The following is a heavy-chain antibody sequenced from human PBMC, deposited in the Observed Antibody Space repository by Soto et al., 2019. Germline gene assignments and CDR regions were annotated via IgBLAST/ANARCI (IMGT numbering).Heavy chain of an antibody. Sequence: QVRLVQSGAEVKKPGSSVKVSCKASGGTFSNYAITWLRLAPGQGLEWLGGIIPVFGTVNYAQKFQGRVTITADESTSTAYIELNRLRSDDTAVYHCARDNPYTNSFGNWFDPWGQGTLVIVS. J-gene: IGHJ5*02. V-gene: IGHV1-69*01. CDR1: GGTFSNYA. CDR2: IIPVFGTV. D-gene: IGHD6-13*01. CDR3: ARDNPYTNSFGNWFDP.